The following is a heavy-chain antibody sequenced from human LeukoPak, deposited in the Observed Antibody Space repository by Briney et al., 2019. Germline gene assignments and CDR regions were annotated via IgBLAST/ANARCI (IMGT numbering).Heavy chain of an antibody. D-gene: IGHD3-22*01. V-gene: IGHV1-18*01. Sequence: ASVKVSCKASGYTFTNYGISWVRQAPGQGLEWMGWISAYNGNTNYAQKLQGRVTITTDTSTSTAYMELRSLRSDDTAVYYCARDMGPYDSVNWFDPWGQGTLVTVSS. CDR1: GYTFTNYG. CDR2: ISAYNGNT. J-gene: IGHJ5*02. CDR3: ARDMGPYDSVNWFDP.